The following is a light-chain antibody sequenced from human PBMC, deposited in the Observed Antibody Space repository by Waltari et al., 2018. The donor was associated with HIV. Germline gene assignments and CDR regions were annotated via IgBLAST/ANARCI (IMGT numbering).Light chain of an antibody. J-gene: IGLJ2*01. V-gene: IGLV3-21*02. CDR2: DDS. CDR3: QVWYSLTDPVV. Sequence: SYVLTQPPSVSVAPGQTARIACGGNSIGTKSVHWYQQKPGQAPVLVVSDDSDRAAGIPERFSGSKSGNPATLTISRVEVGDEADYYCQVWYSLTDPVVFGGGTKLTVL. CDR1: SIGTKS.